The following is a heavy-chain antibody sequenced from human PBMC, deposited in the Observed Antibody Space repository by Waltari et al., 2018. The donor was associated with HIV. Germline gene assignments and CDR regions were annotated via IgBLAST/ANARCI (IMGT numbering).Heavy chain of an antibody. V-gene: IGHV3-15*01. J-gene: IGHJ4*02. Sequence: EVQLVESGGCLVKPGGSLRLPCAASGLPFRYAWMNWVRQAPGKGLEWVGRIKSGSDGGTIDYAAPVKGRFTISRDDSKITLYLQMNSLKTEDTVVYFCTTDYWVVTAYWGQGTLVTVSS. D-gene: IGHD2-21*02. CDR3: TTDYWVVTAY. CDR1: GLPFRYAW. CDR2: IKSGSDGGTI.